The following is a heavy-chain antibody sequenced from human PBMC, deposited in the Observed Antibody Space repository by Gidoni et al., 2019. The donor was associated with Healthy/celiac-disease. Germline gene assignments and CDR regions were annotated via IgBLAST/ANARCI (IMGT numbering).Heavy chain of an antibody. D-gene: IGHD6-19*01. V-gene: IGHV3-33*01. CDR2: IWYDGSNK. J-gene: IGHJ3*02. CDR3: ARSLQWLVHAFDI. Sequence: QAPGKGLEWVAVIWYDGSNKYYADSVKGRFTISRDNSKNTLYLQMNSLRAEDTAVYYCARSLQWLVHAFDIWGQGTMVTVSS.